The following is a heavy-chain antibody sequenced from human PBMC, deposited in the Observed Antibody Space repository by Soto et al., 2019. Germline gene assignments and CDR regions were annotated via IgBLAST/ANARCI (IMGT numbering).Heavy chain of an antibody. J-gene: IGHJ5*02. CDR1: GEGLSGHH. CDR3: ARSSVGTFGSIIECTNWFAP. V-gene: IGHV1-46*01. Sequence: VNGYRKGAGEGLSGHHVDCGRMKTEKGFEWMGVINPPGGSTKYAQKFQGRVTMTRDTSRSTVYMELRSLRSDATAKFYCARSSVGTFGSIIECTNWFAPLGQGTLVTVSS. D-gene: IGHD1-26*01. CDR2: INPPGGST.